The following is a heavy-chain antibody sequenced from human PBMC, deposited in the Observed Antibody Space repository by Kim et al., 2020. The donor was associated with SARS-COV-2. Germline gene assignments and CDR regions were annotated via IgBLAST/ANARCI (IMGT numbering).Heavy chain of an antibody. J-gene: IGHJ6*02. CDR1: GGSISSSNW. CDR2: IYHSGST. D-gene: IGHD3-10*01. CDR3: ARVIFATRGEAYGMDV. Sequence: SETLSLTCAVSGGSISSSNWWSWVRQPPGKGLEWIGEIYHSGSTNYNPSLKSRVTISVDKSKNQFSLKLSSVTAADTAVYYCARVIFATRGEAYGMDVWGQGTTVTVSS. V-gene: IGHV4-4*02.